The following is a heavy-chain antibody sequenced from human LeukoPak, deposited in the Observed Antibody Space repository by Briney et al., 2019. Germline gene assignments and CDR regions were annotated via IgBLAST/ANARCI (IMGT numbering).Heavy chain of an antibody. D-gene: IGHD3-10*01. Sequence: VASVKVSCKASGYTFTAYYMHWVRQAPGQGLEWMGWINPNSGGINYEQKFQGRVTMTRDTSISTAYMELSRLTSDDTAVHYCAREAANMVRGVMGKWGQGTLVTVSS. CDR1: GYTFTAYY. J-gene: IGHJ4*02. V-gene: IGHV1-2*02. CDR3: AREAANMVRGVMGK. CDR2: INPNSGGI.